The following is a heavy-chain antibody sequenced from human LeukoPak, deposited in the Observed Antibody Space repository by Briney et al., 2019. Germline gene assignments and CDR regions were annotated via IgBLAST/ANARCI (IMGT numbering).Heavy chain of an antibody. CDR1: RGTFSSYA. CDR2: IIPILGIA. D-gene: IGHD6-6*01. Sequence: SVKVSCKASRGTFSSYAISWVRQAPGQGLEWMGRIIPILGIANYAQKSQGRVTITADKSTSTAYMELSSLRSEDTAVYYCARIEYSSSYNWSDPWGQGTLVTVSS. CDR3: ARIEYSSSYNWSDP. V-gene: IGHV1-69*04. J-gene: IGHJ5*02.